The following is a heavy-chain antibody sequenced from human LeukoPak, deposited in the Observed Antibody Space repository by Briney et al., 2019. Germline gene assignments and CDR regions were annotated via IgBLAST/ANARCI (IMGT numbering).Heavy chain of an antibody. Sequence: GGSLRLSCAASGFTFSSYGMHWVRQAPGKGLEWVAGIWYDGSNKYYADSVKGRFTISRDNSKNTLYLQMNSLRAEDTAVYYCARVPPYRSSGLDYWGQGTLVTVSS. CDR1: GFTFSSYG. CDR2: IWYDGSNK. D-gene: IGHD6-19*01. J-gene: IGHJ4*02. V-gene: IGHV3-33*01. CDR3: ARVPPYRSSGLDY.